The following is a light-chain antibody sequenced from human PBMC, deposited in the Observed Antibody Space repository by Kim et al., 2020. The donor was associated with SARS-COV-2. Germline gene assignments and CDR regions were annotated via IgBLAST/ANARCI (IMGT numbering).Light chain of an antibody. J-gene: IGLJ3*02. Sequence: GQSITTSFTGTSSDVGGYNYVSWYQQHPGKAPILMIYDVSKRPSGVSNRFSGSKSGNTASLTISGLQAEDEADYYCSSYTSSSTWVFGGGTQLTVL. V-gene: IGLV2-14*04. CDR3: SSYTSSSTWV. CDR1: SSDVGGYNY. CDR2: DVS.